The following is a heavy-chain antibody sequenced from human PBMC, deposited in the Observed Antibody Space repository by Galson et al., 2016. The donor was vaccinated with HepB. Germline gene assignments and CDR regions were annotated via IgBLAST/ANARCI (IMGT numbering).Heavy chain of an antibody. J-gene: IGHJ4*02. Sequence: SETLSLTCTVSGGSISSSSSYYWGWIRQPPGKGLEWIGSIYYSGSTYYNPSLKSRVTIFVDTSKNQSSLKLSSVTAADTAVYYCAASPPEYPPFEIDYWGQGTLVTVSS. D-gene: IGHD1-14*01. CDR3: AASPPEYPPFEIDY. V-gene: IGHV4-39*01. CDR1: GGSISSSSSYY. CDR2: IYYSGST.